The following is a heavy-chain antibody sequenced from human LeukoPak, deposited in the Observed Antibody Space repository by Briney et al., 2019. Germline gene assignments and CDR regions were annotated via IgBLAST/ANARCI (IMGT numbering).Heavy chain of an antibody. J-gene: IGHJ3*02. V-gene: IGHV3-21*01. Sequence: GGSLRLSCAASGSTFSSYSMNWVRQAPGKGLEWVSSISSSSSYIYYADSVKGRFTISRDNAKNSLYLQMNSLRAEDTAVYYCARDPGSYYDILTGYGAFDIWGQGTMVTVSS. D-gene: IGHD3-9*01. CDR1: GSTFSSYS. CDR2: ISSSSSYI. CDR3: ARDPGSYYDILTGYGAFDI.